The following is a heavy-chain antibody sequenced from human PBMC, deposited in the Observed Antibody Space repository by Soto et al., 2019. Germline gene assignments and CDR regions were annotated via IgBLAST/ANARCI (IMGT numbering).Heavy chain of an antibody. J-gene: IGHJ4*01. CDR2: IVVGSGNT. V-gene: IGHV1-58*01. D-gene: IGHD3-10*01. Sequence: GASVKCSCKAAGFTFTSSAVQWVRQARGQRLEWIGWIVVGSGNTNYAQKFQERVTITRDMSTSTAYMELSSLRSEDTAVYYCGCGITMVRGLTFDYWGHGTLVTVSP. CDR3: GCGITMVRGLTFDY. CDR1: GFTFTSSA.